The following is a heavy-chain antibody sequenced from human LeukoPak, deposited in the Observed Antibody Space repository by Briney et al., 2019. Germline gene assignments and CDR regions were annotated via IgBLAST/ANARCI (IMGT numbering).Heavy chain of an antibody. V-gene: IGHV4-34*01. Sequence: PSETLSLTCAVYGGSFSNYYWSWIRQSPEKGLEWLGEINDSGTINYNPSLMSRVTISVDKSKKQFSLKLSSVTAADTAVYYCARRWNYGRNYYIDVCGKGATVSVSS. D-gene: IGHD1-7*01. CDR2: INDSGTI. CDR3: ARRWNYGRNYYIDV. J-gene: IGHJ6*03. CDR1: GGSFSNYY.